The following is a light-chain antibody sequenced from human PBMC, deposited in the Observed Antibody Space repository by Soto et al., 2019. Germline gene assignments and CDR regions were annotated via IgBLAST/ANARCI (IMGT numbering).Light chain of an antibody. Sequence: EIVMTQSPATLSVSPGERATLFCRASQSVRSNFLAWYQQKPGQAPSLLIYGASIRATGIPARFSGSGSGTEFTLTINSLQSGDFAVYYCQQHSAWPLTFGGGTKVEIK. CDR1: QSVRSN. CDR2: GAS. V-gene: IGKV3-15*01. CDR3: QQHSAWPLT. J-gene: IGKJ4*01.